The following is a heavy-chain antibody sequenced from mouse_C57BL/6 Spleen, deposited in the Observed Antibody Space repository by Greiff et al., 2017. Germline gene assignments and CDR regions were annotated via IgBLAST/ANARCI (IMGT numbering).Heavy chain of an antibody. CDR3: SRGDYYGSSLWFAD. Sequence: QVQLQQPGAELVKPGASVKLSCKASGYTFTSYWMHWVKQRPGRGLEWIGRLDPNCGGTKYNEKFKSKATLPVDKPSSTAYMQHSSLTSENSADYYGSRGDYYGSSLWFADWGQGTLVTVSA. CDR2: LDPNCGGT. V-gene: IGHV1-72*01. CDR1: GYTFTSYW. D-gene: IGHD1-1*01. J-gene: IGHJ3*01.